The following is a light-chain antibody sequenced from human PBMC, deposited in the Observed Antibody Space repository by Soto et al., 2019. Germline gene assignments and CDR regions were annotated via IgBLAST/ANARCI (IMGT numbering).Light chain of an antibody. Sequence: DIQMTQSPSSLSASVGDRVTISCRSSQHISTYLNWYQHKPGKAPKLLVYAASTLQSGVPSRFSGSGSGTDFRLTISSLQPEDFATIPRTFGQGTKVDLK. V-gene: IGKV1-39*01. CDR2: AAS. CDR1: QHISTY. J-gene: IGKJ1*01. CDR3: T.